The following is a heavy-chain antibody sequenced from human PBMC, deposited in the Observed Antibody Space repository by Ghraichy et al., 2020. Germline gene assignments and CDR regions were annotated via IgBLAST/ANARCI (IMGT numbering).Heavy chain of an antibody. D-gene: IGHD6-19*01. V-gene: IGHV3-23*01. CDR3: TRGQNEEGWLAHDF. J-gene: IGHJ4*02. CDR1: GFTFSSYS. CDR2: VGGSGGTA. Sequence: GGSLRLSCAASGFTFSSYSMSWVRQAPGKGLEWVADVGGSGGTAHYADSVKGRFTISRDNPKNTLYLQMSSLTAEDTAIYYCTRGQNEEGWLAHDFWGQGTLVTVSS.